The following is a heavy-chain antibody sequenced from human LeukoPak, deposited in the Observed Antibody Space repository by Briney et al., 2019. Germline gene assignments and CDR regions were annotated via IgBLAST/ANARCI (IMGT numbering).Heavy chain of an antibody. J-gene: IGHJ4*02. Sequence: SVKVSCKASGGTFSSYALSWVRQAPGQGLEWMGRIIPILDIASYAQKFQDRVTITADESTGTAYMELSSLRSEDTAIYYCARDNPPYCNGGSCYSYWGQGTLVTVSS. CDR3: ARDNPPYCNGGSCYSY. CDR2: IIPILDIA. CDR1: GGTFSSYA. V-gene: IGHV1-69*04. D-gene: IGHD2-15*01.